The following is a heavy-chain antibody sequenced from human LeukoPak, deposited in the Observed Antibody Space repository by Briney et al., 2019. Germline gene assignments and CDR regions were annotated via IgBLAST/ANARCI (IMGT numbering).Heavy chain of an antibody. V-gene: IGHV1-69*04. J-gene: IGHJ6*02. D-gene: IGHD2-21*01. CDR1: GGTFSSYA. Sequence: SVKVSCKASGGTFSSYAISWVRQAPGQGLEWMGRIIPILGIANYAQKFQGRVTITADKSISTAYLQWSSLKASDTAMYYCARQPSVIAYGMDVWGQGTTVTVSS. CDR2: IIPILGIA. CDR3: ARQPSVIAYGMDV.